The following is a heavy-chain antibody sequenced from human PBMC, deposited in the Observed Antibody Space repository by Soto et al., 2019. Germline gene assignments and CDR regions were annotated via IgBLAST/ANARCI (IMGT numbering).Heavy chain of an antibody. D-gene: IGHD3-10*01. CDR2: IKSKTDGGTT. CDR1: GFTFSNAW. J-gene: IGHJ5*02. Sequence: EVQLVESGGGLVKPGGSLRLSCAASGFTFSNAWMSWVRQAPGKGLEWVGRIKSKTDGGTTDYAAPVKGRFTISRDDSKNTLYLQMNSLKTEDTAVYYCTTDPYYGSGSLDPWGQGTLVTVSS. CDR3: TTDPYYGSGSLDP. V-gene: IGHV3-15*01.